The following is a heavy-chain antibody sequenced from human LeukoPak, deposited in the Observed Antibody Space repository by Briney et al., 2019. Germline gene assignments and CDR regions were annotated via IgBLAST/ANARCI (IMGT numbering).Heavy chain of an antibody. CDR3: AREGTSGTHLNWFDP. V-gene: IGHV4-59*01. Sequence: PSETLSLTCTVPGGSIRTYYWSWVRQPPGKGLEWIGHIYGSGSTNYNPSLKSRVTLSVDTSKNQFSLKLSSVTAADTAVYYCAREGTSGTHLNWFDPSSQGSVVTVPS. J-gene: IGHJ5*02. CDR2: IYGSGST. D-gene: IGHD1-1*01. CDR1: GGSIRTYY.